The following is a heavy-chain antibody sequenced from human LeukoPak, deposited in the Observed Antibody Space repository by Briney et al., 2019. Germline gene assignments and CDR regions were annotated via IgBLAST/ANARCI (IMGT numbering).Heavy chain of an antibody. Sequence: SGGSLRLSCAASGFTFITYNMTWVRQAPGKGLEWVSTISSTSTYTSTYIYYADSMKGRFTISRDNAKNSVYLQMNSLRAEDTAVYYCAREQNYYTSGNYYNVWDYWGQGTLVTVSS. CDR3: AREQNYYTSGNYYNVWDY. CDR1: GFTFITYN. CDR2: ISSTSTYTSTYI. V-gene: IGHV3-21*01. J-gene: IGHJ4*02. D-gene: IGHD3-10*01.